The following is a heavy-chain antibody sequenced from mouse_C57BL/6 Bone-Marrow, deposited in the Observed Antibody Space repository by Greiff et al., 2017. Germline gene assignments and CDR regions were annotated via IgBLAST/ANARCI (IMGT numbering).Heavy chain of an antibody. Sequence: QVQLQQPGAELVKPGASVKMSCKASGYTFTSYWITWVKQRPGQGLAWIGDIYPGSGSTNYNEKFKSKATLTVDTSSSTAYMRLSSLTSEDSAVYYCARWIYYDYDEAWFAYWGQGTLGTVSA. CDR2: IYPGSGST. CDR1: GYTFTSYW. CDR3: ARWIYYDYDEAWFAY. V-gene: IGHV1-55*01. J-gene: IGHJ3*01. D-gene: IGHD2-4*01.